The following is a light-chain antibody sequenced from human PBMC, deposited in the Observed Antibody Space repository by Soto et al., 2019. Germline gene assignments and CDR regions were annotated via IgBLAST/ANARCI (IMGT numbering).Light chain of an antibody. CDR2: GNS. V-gene: IGLV1-40*01. J-gene: IGLJ2*01. CDR1: SSNIGAAYD. Sequence: QSVLTQPPSVSGAPGQRVTISCTGSSSNIGAAYDVHWYQQRPGTAPKLLIYGNSNRPSGVPDRFSGSKSGPSASLAITGLEAEHEADYYCQSYDSSLSGWVFGGGTKVTVL. CDR3: QSYDSSLSGWV.